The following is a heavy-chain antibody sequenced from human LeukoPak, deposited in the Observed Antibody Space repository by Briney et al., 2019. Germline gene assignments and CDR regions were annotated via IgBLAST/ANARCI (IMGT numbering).Heavy chain of an antibody. CDR2: INWNGGDT. CDR3: ATDRMAYGSGSSEDH. J-gene: IGHJ4*02. D-gene: IGHD3-10*01. Sequence: PGVSLRLSCAASGFTFEDYGMSWVRQAPGKGLEWVSGINWNGGDTGYADSVTGRFTISRDNAKNSLYLQMNSLRAEDTALYYCATDRMAYGSGSSEDHWGQGTLVTVSS. CDR1: GFTFEDYG. V-gene: IGHV3-20*04.